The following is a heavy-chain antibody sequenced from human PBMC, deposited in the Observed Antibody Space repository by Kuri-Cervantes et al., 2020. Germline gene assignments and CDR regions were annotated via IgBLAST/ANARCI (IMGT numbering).Heavy chain of an antibody. V-gene: IGHV5-51*01. CDR2: IYPGDSDT. D-gene: IGHD2-15*01. J-gene: IGHJ4*02. CDR3: ARRVVATTTDPFDY. CDR1: GYSFTSYW. Sequence: GESLKISCKGSGYSFTSYWIGWVRQMPGKGLEWMGIIYPGDSDTRYSQSFQGQVTISADKSISTAYLQWSSLKASETAMYYCARRVVATTTDPFDYWGQGTLVTVSS.